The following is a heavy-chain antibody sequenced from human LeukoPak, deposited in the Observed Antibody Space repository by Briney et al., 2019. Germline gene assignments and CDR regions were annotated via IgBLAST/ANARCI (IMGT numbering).Heavy chain of an antibody. CDR1: GFTFSDFG. Sequence: PGGSLRLSCEASGFTFSDFGMHWVRQAPGKGQEWVAFIRYDGSSEFYVDSAKGRFTISRDNSKNTLYLEMNSLRDEDTAVYYCAKEGTWGNWYFDLWGRGTLVIVTS. CDR3: AKEGTWGNWYFDL. V-gene: IGHV3-30*02. CDR2: IRYDGSSE. D-gene: IGHD3-16*01. J-gene: IGHJ2*01.